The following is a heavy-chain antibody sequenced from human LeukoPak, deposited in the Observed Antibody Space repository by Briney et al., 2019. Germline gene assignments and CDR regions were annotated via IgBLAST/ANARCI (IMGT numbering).Heavy chain of an antibody. D-gene: IGHD6-19*01. CDR3: SHRIKSTSGWSSFDY. CDR2: IYWDNDK. CDR1: GFSLTSNGVA. Sequence: SGPTLVKPTQTVTLTCTFSGFSLTSNGVAVGWIRQPPGKALEWLALIYWDNDKHYSPSPKSRLTITKDTSKNQVVLTMTNMDPVDTATYFCSHRIKSTSGWSSFDYWGQGTLVTVSS. J-gene: IGHJ4*02. V-gene: IGHV2-5*02.